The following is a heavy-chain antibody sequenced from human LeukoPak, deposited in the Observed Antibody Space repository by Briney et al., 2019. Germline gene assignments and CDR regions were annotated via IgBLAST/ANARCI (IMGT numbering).Heavy chain of an antibody. J-gene: IGHJ3*02. CDR2: IYHSGST. D-gene: IGHD2-15*01. V-gene: IGHV4-4*02. CDR1: GGSISNSNW. Sequence: SGTLSLTCAVSGGSISNSNWWSGVRQPPGKGLEGSGEIYHSGSTNYNPSLKSRVTISVDKSKNQFSLKLSSVTAADTAVYYCARSPDLGYCSGGSCYSGAFDIWGQGTMVTVSS. CDR3: ARSPDLGYCSGGSCYSGAFDI.